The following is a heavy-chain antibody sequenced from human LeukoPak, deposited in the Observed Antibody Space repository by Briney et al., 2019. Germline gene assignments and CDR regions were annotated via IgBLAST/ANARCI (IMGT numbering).Heavy chain of an antibody. CDR2: ISWNSGSI. CDR3: AKDPYSSGPYNWFDP. CDR1: GFTFDDYA. Sequence: PGGSLRLSCAASGFTFDDYAMHWVRQAPGKGLGWVSGISWNSGSIGYTDSVKGRFTISRDNSKNTLYLQMNRLRAEDTAVYYCAKDPYSSGPYNWFDPWGQGTLVTVSS. D-gene: IGHD6-19*01. J-gene: IGHJ5*02. V-gene: IGHV3-9*01.